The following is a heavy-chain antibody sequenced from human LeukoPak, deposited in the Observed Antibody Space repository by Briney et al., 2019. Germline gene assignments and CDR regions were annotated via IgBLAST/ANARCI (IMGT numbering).Heavy chain of an antibody. D-gene: IGHD6-19*01. J-gene: IGHJ4*02. V-gene: IGHV3-23*01. CDR3: AKDKAPVSGWYGGIDC. Sequence: GGSLRLSCAASGFTFSSYAMGWVRQAPGKGLEWVSTFGGGDGRKYYADSVRGRFTISRDNSKNTLYLQMNSLRVEDTAIYYCAKDKAPVSGWYGGIDCWGQGTLVTVSS. CDR2: FGGGDGRK. CDR1: GFTFSSYA.